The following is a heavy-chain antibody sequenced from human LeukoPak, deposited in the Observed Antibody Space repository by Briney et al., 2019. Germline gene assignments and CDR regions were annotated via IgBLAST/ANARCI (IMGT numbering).Heavy chain of an antibody. D-gene: IGHD3-10*01. J-gene: IGHJ4*02. Sequence: ASVKVSCKASGGTFSSYAISWVRQAPGQGLEWMGGIIPIFGTANYAQKFQGRVTITADESTSTAYMELSSLRSEDTAVYYCTKDLSHGGQLPSDYWGQGTLVTVSS. CDR1: GGTFSSYA. CDR3: TKDLSHGGQLPSDY. V-gene: IGHV1-69*13. CDR2: IIPIFGTA.